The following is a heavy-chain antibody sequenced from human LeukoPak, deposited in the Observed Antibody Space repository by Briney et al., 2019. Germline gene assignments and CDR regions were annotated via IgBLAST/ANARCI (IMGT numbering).Heavy chain of an antibody. D-gene: IGHD6-19*01. CDR3: ARERSGWPSPFDWFDP. Sequence: ASVKVSCKASGYTFTNYGITWVRQAPGQGLEWMGWISAYSGNTNYAQKLQGRVTMTTDTSTSTAYMELRSLRSDDTAVYYCARERSGWPSPFDWFDPWGQGTLVTVSS. J-gene: IGHJ5*02. CDR1: GYTFTNYG. V-gene: IGHV1-18*01. CDR2: ISAYSGNT.